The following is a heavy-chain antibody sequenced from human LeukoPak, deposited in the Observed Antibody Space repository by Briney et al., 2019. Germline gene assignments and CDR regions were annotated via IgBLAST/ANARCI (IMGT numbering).Heavy chain of an antibody. CDR2: SKSNADGGTS. Sequence: GGSLRLSCTASGFSFSEVWMSWVRQAPGKGLEWVGRSKSNADGGTSDYAAPGQGRFTISRDDSKKTLFLQMSSLEVEDTAVYFCTAGGGGTYSSDYWGQGTLVTVAS. CDR3: TAGGGGTYSSDY. V-gene: IGHV3-15*01. D-gene: IGHD3-16*01. CDR1: GFSFSEVW. J-gene: IGHJ4*02.